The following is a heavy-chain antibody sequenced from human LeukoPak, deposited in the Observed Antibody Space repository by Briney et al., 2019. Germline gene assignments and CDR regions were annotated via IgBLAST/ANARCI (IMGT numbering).Heavy chain of an antibody. J-gene: IGHJ4*02. V-gene: IGHV1-3*01. CDR3: ARPHRYSSGWGFDY. CDR1: GYTFTSYA. D-gene: IGHD6-19*01. Sequence: ASVKVSCTASGYTFTSYAMHWLRQAPGQRLEWMGWINAGNGNTKYSQKFQGRVTITRDTSASTAYMELSSLRSEDTAVYYCARPHRYSSGWGFDYWGQGTLVTVSS. CDR2: INAGNGNT.